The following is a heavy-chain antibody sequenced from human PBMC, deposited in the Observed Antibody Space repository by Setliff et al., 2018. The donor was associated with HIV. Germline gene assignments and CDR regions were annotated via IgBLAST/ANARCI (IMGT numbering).Heavy chain of an antibody. CDR3: ARGRFRGRGGNSHFDY. CDR1: GYSISNGYY. CDR2: IYHSGST. V-gene: IGHV4-38-2*02. D-gene: IGHD2-21*02. J-gene: IGHJ4*02. Sequence: SETLSLTCTVSGYSISNGYYWGWIRQPPGKGLEWIGNIYHSGSTYYNPSLKSRVTISVDTSKNQFSLKLSSVTAADTAVYYCARGRFRGRGGNSHFDYWGQGALVTVSS.